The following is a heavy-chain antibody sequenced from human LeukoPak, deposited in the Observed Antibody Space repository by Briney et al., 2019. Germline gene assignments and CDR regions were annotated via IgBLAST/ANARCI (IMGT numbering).Heavy chain of an antibody. J-gene: IGHJ3*02. V-gene: IGHV3-74*01. D-gene: IGHD5-18*01. CDR1: GFTFSSYW. CDR2: LNSDGSST. Sequence: PGGSLRLSCAASGFTFSSYWMHWVRQAPGKGLVWVSRLNSDGSSTIYADSVKGRFTISRDNAKNTLYLQMNSLRAEDTAVYYCARGGAYSYGPLDIWGQGTMVTVSS. CDR3: ARGGAYSYGPLDI.